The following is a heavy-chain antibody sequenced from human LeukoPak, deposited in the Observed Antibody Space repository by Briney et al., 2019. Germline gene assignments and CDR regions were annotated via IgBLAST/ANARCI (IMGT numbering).Heavy chain of an antibody. V-gene: IGHV3-64*01. J-gene: IGHJ4*02. CDR1: GFTFSSYA. Sequence: GGSLRLSCAASGFTFSSYAMHWVRQAPGKGLEYVSAISSNGGSTYYANSVKGRFTISRDNSKNTLYLQMGSLRAEDMAVYYCARGVGLPDYWGQGTLVTVSS. CDR3: ARGVGLPDY. CDR2: ISSNGGST. D-gene: IGHD5/OR15-5a*01.